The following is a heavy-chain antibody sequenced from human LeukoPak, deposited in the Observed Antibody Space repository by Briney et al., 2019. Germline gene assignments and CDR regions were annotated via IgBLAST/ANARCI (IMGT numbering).Heavy chain of an antibody. D-gene: IGHD6-19*01. CDR1: GFTFRDYY. V-gene: IGHV3-11*01. CDR3: ALRAVAGTPDY. J-gene: IGHJ4*02. CDR2: ISSSGSTI. Sequence: GGSLRLSCAASGFTFRDYYMSWIRRVPGKGLEWVSYISSSGSTIYHADSVKGRFTISRDNAKNSLYLQMNSLRAEDTAVYYCALRAVAGTPDYWGQGTLVTVSS.